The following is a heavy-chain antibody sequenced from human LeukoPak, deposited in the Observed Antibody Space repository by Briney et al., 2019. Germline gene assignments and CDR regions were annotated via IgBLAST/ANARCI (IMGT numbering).Heavy chain of an antibody. CDR3: AREGYYGSGSPPSLYFDY. CDR1: GFTFTSYG. J-gene: IGHJ4*02. D-gene: IGHD3-10*01. CDR2: TSSDLNVK. Sequence: GGSLRLSCVASGFTFTSYGFHWVRQAPGKGLEWVAVTSSDLNVKLYADSVKGRFTISRDNSRSTLYLQMNSLRPEDTAIYYCAREGYYGSGSPPSLYFDYWGQGTLVTVSS. V-gene: IGHV3-30*03.